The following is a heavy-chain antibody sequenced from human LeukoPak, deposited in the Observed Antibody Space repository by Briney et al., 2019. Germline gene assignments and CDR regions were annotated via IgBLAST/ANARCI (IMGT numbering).Heavy chain of an antibody. V-gene: IGHV1-46*01. CDR3: ARDDCSGGSCYGPSAFDI. D-gene: IGHD2-15*01. CDR1: GYTFTSYY. J-gene: IGHJ3*02. Sequence: ASVKVSCKASGYTFTSYYMHWVRQAPGQGLEWMGIINPSGGSTSYAQKFQSRVTITRDMSTSTVYMELSSLRSEDTAVYYCARDDCSGGSCYGPSAFDIWGQGTMVTVSS. CDR2: INPSGGST.